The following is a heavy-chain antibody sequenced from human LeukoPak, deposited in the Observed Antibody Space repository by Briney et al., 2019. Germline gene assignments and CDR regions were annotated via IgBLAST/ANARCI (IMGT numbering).Heavy chain of an antibody. CDR3: ARGLSSGYSYYYYYYYMDV. CDR1: GGSFSGYY. CDR2: INHSGST. Sequence: SETLSLTCAVYGGSFSGYYWSWIRQPPGKGLEWVGEINHSGSTNYNPSLKSRVTISVATSKNQFSLKLSSVTAADTAVYYCARGLSSGYSYYYYYYYMDVWGKGTTVTVSS. J-gene: IGHJ6*03. D-gene: IGHD6-19*01. V-gene: IGHV4-34*01.